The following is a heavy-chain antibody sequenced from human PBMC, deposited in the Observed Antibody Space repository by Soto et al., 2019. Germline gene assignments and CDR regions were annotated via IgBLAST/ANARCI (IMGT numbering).Heavy chain of an antibody. J-gene: IGHJ4*02. CDR2: VSHDGTLY. CDR1: GFTFSSYA. CDR3: VKDRSATWSFDY. Sequence: QVQLVESGGGVVQPGRSLRLSCAASGFTFSSYAMHWVRQVPGKGLEWLAVVSHDGTLYPYADSVKGRFSISRDNSRNTFYPQMNSLRPEDTAVYYCVKDRSATWSFDYWGQGTLVTVSS. V-gene: IGHV3-30*18. D-gene: IGHD2-8*02.